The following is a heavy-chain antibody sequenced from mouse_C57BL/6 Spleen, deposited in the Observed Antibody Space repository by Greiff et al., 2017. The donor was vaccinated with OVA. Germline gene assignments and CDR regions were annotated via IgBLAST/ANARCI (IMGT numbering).Heavy chain of an antibody. V-gene: IGHV1-39*01. CDR1: GYSFTDYN. D-gene: IGHD1-1*01. CDR3: ARWGGSSLYYYAMDY. CDR2: INPNYGTT. J-gene: IGHJ4*01. Sequence: EVQRVESGPELVKPGASVKISCKASGYSFTDYNMNWVKQSNGKSLEWIGVINPNYGTTSYNQKFKGKATLTVDQSSSTAYMQLNSLTSEDSAVYYCARWGGSSLYYYAMDYWGQGTSVTVSS.